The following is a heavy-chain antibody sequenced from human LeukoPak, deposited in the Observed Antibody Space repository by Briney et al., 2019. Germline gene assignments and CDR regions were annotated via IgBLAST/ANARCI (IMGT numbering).Heavy chain of an antibody. J-gene: IGHJ4*02. CDR2: ISTDGSST. CDR1: GFTFSSYW. V-gene: IGHV3-74*01. Sequence: GRSLRLSCAASGFTFSSYWMHWVRQAPGKGLVWVSRISTDGSSTTYADSVKGRFTISRDNAKNTLYLQMNSLRAEDTAVYYCARADSPDSSGYRRYFFDYWGQGTLVTVSS. CDR3: ARADSPDSSGYRRYFFDY. D-gene: IGHD3-22*01.